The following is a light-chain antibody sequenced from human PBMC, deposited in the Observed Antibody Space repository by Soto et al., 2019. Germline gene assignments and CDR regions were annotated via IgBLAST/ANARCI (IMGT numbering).Light chain of an antibody. CDR1: QSLVYSDGNTY. Sequence: DVVMTQSPLSLPVTLGQPASISCRSSQSLVYSDGNTYLNWFQQRPGPSPRRLIYKVSNRDSGVPDRFSVSGSGTDFTLKISRVEAEDVGVYYCMQGTHWPPTFGQGTKVEIK. CDR3: MQGTHWPPT. CDR2: KVS. V-gene: IGKV2-30*01. J-gene: IGKJ1*01.